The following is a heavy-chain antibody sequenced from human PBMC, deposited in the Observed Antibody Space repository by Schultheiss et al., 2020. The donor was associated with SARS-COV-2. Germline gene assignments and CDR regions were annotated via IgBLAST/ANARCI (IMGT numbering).Heavy chain of an antibody. CDR1: GGSISSGGYS. Sequence: SETLSLTCAVSGGSISSGGYSWSWIRQPPGKGLEWIGYIYYSGSTYYNPSLKSRVTISVDTSKNQFSLKLSSVTAADTAVYYCARDGGRDGYNWGYYYYYGMDVWGQGTTVTVSS. D-gene: IGHD5-24*01. V-gene: IGHV4-61*08. CDR3: ARDGGRDGYNWGYYYYYGMDV. CDR2: IYYSGST. J-gene: IGHJ6*02.